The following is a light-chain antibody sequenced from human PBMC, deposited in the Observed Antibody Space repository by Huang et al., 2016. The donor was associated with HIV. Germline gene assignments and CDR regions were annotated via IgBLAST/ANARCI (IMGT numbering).Light chain of an antibody. CDR3: HQYSKWPT. J-gene: IGKJ3*01. Sequence: EIVMTQSPATLSASPGERATLSCTASQSVGSNLAWYQQKPGQAPRLLIFGASARATDIPARFSGSGSGTEFTLTISSLQSVDVAVYYCHQYSKWPTVGPGTKVEIK. CDR2: GAS. V-gene: IGKV3-15*01. CDR1: QSVGSN.